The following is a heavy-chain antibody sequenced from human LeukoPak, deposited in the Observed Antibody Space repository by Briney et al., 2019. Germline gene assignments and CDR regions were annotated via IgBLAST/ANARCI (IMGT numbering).Heavy chain of an antibody. J-gene: IGHJ4*02. CDR1: GFTFSSYW. CDR3: ARGMGAPDY. Sequence: GGSLRLSCAASGFTFSSYWMSWVRQAPGKGLEWVANIKQDGSEINHVDSVKGRFTISRDNTKNSLYLQIKSLRAEDTAVYYCARGMGAPDYWGQGTLVTVSS. CDR2: IKQDGSEI. D-gene: IGHD1-26*01. V-gene: IGHV3-7*04.